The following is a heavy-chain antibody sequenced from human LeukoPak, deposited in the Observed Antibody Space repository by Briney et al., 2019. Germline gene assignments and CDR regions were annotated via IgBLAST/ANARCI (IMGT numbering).Heavy chain of an antibody. CDR1: GFSFIIYF. V-gene: IGHV3-21*01. J-gene: IGHJ4*02. CDR2: ISRTSEYI. Sequence: GGSLRLSCAASGFSFIIYFMNWVRQAPGKGLEWVSSISRTSEYIHYADSVRGRFAISRDNAKNSVYLQMNSLRAEDTAVYFCAGGGDFDYWGQGILVTVSA. CDR3: AGGGDFDY. D-gene: IGHD3-16*01.